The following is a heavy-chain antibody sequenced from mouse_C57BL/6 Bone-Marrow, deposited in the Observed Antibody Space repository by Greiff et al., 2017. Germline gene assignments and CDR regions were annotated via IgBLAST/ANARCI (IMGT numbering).Heavy chain of an antibody. CDR2: IYPRSGNT. J-gene: IGHJ2*01. Sequence: VKLQESGAELARPGASVKLSCKASGYTFTSYGISWVKQSPGQGLEWIGEIYPRSGNTYYNEKFKGKATLTADKSSSTAYMQLRSLTSEDSAVYFCERDDDDEYWGQGTTLTVSS. CDR1: GYTFTSYG. D-gene: IGHD2-4*01. V-gene: IGHV1-81*01. CDR3: ERDDDDEY.